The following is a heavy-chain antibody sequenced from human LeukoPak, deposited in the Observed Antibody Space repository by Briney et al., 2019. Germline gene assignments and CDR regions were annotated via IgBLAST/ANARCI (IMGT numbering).Heavy chain of an antibody. CDR3: ETSTSYYDSNGYYPYYFDY. CDR2: IPYDGSKK. V-gene: IGHV3-30*03. J-gene: IGHJ4*02. CDR1: GFTFSSYG. D-gene: IGHD3-22*01. Sequence: GGSLRLSCAASGFTFSSYGMHWVRQAPGKGLEWVAVIPYDGSKKYYTDSVKGRFTISRDNSKNTLYLQMNSLGAEDTAVYYCETSTSYYDSNGYYPYYFDYWGQGTLVTVSS.